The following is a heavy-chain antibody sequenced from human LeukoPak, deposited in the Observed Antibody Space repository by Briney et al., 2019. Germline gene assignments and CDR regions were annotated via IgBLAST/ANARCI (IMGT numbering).Heavy chain of an antibody. CDR3: ARGDFGDSRYFQR. Sequence: SETLSLTCTVSGGSISSSSCYWSWIRQTPGNGLEWIGYVYYSGSTNYNPSLKSRVTISIDTSKNQFSLKLSSVTAADTAVYYCARGDFGDSRYFQRWGQGTLVTVSS. V-gene: IGHV4-61*01. CDR1: GGSISSSSCY. CDR2: VYYSGST. J-gene: IGHJ1*01. D-gene: IGHD4-17*01.